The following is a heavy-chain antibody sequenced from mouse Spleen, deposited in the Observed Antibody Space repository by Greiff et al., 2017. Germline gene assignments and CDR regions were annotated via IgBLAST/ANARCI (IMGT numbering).Heavy chain of an antibody. CDR1: GFTFSSYA. Sequence: EVKLVESGGGLVKLGGSLKLSCAASGFTFSSYAMSWVRQTPEKRLEWVATISSGGGNTYYPDSVKGRFTISRDNAKNTLYLQMSSLKSEDTAMYYCARQYYYGSSYVYAMDYWGQGTSVTVSS. J-gene: IGHJ4*01. CDR3: ARQYYYGSSYVYAMDY. V-gene: IGHV5-9*04. CDR2: ISSGGGNT. D-gene: IGHD1-1*01.